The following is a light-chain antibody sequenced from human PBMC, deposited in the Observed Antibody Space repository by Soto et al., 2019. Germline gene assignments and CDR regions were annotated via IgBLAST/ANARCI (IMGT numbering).Light chain of an antibody. CDR2: GAS. J-gene: IGKJ1*01. CDR3: QQYDTSPWT. V-gene: IGKV3-20*01. CDR1: QRVSTS. Sequence: EVVLTQSPGTLSLSPGERATLSCRASQRVSTSLAWYQRKPGQAPRLLIYGASNRATGIPDRFSGSGSGTDFSLTITRLEPEDFVVYYCQQYDTSPWTFGQGTRWISN.